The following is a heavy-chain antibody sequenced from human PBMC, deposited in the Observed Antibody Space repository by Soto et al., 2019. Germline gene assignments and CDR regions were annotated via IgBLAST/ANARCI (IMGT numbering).Heavy chain of an antibody. J-gene: IGHJ5*02. CDR3: ASAGYYDFWSGYYGWFDP. V-gene: IGHV3-48*01. CDR2: ISSSSSTI. CDR1: GFTFSSYS. D-gene: IGHD3-3*01. Sequence: GGSLRLSCAASGFTFSSYSMNWVRQAPGKGLEWVSYISSSSSTIYYADSVKGRFTISRDNAKNSLYLQMNSLRAEDTAVYYCASAGYYDFWSGYYGWFDPWGQGTLVTVSS.